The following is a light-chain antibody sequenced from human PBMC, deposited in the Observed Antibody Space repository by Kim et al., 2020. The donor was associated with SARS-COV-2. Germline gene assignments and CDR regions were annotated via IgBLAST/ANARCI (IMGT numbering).Light chain of an antibody. CDR1: HNSGTN. CDR3: HQRANWPNT. CDR2: DAS. Sequence: EIVLTQSPATLSLSAGERATLSCSASHNSGTNLAWYQQKPARAPRLLIYDASSRAAGVPDRFPGSGSGTDFTLTISSLEPEDFAVYYCHQRANWPNTFGQGTKLEI. J-gene: IGKJ2*01. V-gene: IGKV3-11*01.